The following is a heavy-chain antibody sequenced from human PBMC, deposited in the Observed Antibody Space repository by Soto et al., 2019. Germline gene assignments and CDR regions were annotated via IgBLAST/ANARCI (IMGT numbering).Heavy chain of an antibody. J-gene: IGHJ6*02. CDR2: IYHSGST. D-gene: IGHD3-9*01. V-gene: IGHV4-39*07. CDR1: GGSISSSSYY. Sequence: SETLSLTCTVSGGSISSSSYYWGWIRQPPGKGLEWIGSIYHSGSTNYNPSLKSRVTISVDTSKNQFSLKLSSVTAADTAVYYCARGRYDILTGYYIGNYYYYGMDVWGQGTTVTVSS. CDR3: ARGRYDILTGYYIGNYYYYGMDV.